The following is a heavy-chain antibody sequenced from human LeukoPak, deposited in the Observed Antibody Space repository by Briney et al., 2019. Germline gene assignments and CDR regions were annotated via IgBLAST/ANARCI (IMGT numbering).Heavy chain of an antibody. CDR3: IKQGSWDAFDI. CDR2: IRTKANSYAT. CDR1: GFTFSGSA. J-gene: IGHJ3*02. D-gene: IGHD1-26*01. Sequence: GGSLRLSCAASGFTFSGSAMHWVHQASGKGLEWVGRIRTKANSYATAYAASVKGRFTISRDDSKNTAYLQMNSLKTEDTAVYYCIKQGSWDAFDIWGQGTMVTVSS. V-gene: IGHV3-73*01.